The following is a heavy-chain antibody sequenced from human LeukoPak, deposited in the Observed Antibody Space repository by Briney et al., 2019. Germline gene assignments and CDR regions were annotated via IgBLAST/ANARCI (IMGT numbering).Heavy chain of an antibody. V-gene: IGHV4-34*01. CDR2: INHSGST. CDR1: GGSFSGYY. D-gene: IGHD3-10*01. Sequence: KTSETLSLTCAVYGGSFSGYYWSWIRQPPGKGLEWIGEINHSGSTNYNPSLKSRVTISVDKSKNQFSLKLSSVTAADTAVYYCAREFGELSAGMDVWGQGTTVTVSS. CDR3: AREFGELSAGMDV. J-gene: IGHJ6*02.